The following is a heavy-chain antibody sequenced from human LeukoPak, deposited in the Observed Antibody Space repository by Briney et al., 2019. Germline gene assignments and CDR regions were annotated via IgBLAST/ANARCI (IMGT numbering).Heavy chain of an antibody. CDR3: ARLQETYYYGSGSYSYYFDY. J-gene: IGHJ4*02. V-gene: IGHV4-4*02. D-gene: IGHD3-10*01. Sequence: SETLSLTCAASGGSISSSNWWSWVRQPPGKGLEWIGEIYHSGSTNYNPSLKSRVTISVDTSKNQSSLKLSSVTAADTAVYYCARLQETYYYGSGSYSYYFDYWGQGTLVTVSS. CDR1: GGSISSSNW. CDR2: IYHSGST.